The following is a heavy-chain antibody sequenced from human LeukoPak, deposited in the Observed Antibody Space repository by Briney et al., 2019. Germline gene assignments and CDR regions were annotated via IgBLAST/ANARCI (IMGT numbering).Heavy chain of an antibody. D-gene: IGHD3-22*01. CDR2: INHSGST. CDR3: ARVSYYDSSGNRGAFDY. Sequence: SETLSLTCAVYGGSFSGYYWSWIRQPPRKGLEWIGEINHSGSTNYNPSLKSRVTIPVDTSKNQFSLKLSSVTAADTAVYYCARVSYYDSSGNRGAFDYWGQGTLVTVSS. V-gene: IGHV4-34*01. J-gene: IGHJ4*02. CDR1: GGSFSGYY.